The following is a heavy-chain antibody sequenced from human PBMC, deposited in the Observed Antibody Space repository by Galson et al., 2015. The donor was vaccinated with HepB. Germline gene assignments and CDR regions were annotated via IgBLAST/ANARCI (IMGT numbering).Heavy chain of an antibody. CDR2: IYYSGST. D-gene: IGHD2-2*01. V-gene: IGHV4-59*01. J-gene: IGHJ6*03. CDR1: GGSISSYY. Sequence: SETLSLTCTVSGGSISSYYWSWIRQPPGKGLEWIGYIYYSGSTNYNPSLKSRVTISVDTSKNQFSLKLSSVTAADTAVYYCAREARGAQLLDYYYYMDVWGKGTTVTVSS. CDR3: AREARGAQLLDYYYYMDV.